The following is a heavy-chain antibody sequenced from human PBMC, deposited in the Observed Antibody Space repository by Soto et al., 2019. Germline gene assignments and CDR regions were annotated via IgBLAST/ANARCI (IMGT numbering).Heavy chain of an antibody. CDR3: ARHQRDDASRKIDC. CDR2: INPADSDI. CDR1: GYSFTSNW. J-gene: IGHJ4*02. D-gene: IGHD3-16*01. V-gene: IGHV5-51*01. Sequence: XESVKISFPGSGYSFTSNWIGWVGQIPGKGLEWMGIINPADSDIKYSPSFQGQVTISADKSIGTAYLQWSSLKASDTAMYYCARHQRDDASRKIDCWGQGTLVTVSS.